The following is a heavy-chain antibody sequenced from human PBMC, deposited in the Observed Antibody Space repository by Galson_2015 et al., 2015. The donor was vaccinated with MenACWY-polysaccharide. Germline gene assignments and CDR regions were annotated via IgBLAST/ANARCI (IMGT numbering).Heavy chain of an antibody. D-gene: IGHD3-10*01. CDR1: GLTFSSYG. CDR3: AKGAAHYGSGNYYDY. Sequence: SLRLSCAGSGLTFSSYGMGWVRQAPGKGLEWVSGLSPTTGNTYYADSVRGRFTISRDNSKNTLYLQMDSLRAEDTALYYCAKGAAHYGSGNYYDYWGQGTLVTV. J-gene: IGHJ4*02. V-gene: IGHV3-23*01. CDR2: LSPTTGNT.